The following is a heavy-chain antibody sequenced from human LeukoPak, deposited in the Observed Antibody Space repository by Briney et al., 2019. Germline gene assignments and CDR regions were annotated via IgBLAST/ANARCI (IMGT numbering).Heavy chain of an antibody. CDR3: ARDWDSSSWYLVY. J-gene: IGHJ4*02. CDR1: GVTFSSYA. Sequence: GRSLRLSCAASGVTFSSYAMHWVRQAPGKGLEWVAVISYDGSNKYYADSVKGRFTISRDNSKNTLYLQMNSLRAEDTAVYYCARDWDSSSWYLVYWGQGTLVTVSS. CDR2: ISYDGSNK. D-gene: IGHD6-13*01. V-gene: IGHV3-30*01.